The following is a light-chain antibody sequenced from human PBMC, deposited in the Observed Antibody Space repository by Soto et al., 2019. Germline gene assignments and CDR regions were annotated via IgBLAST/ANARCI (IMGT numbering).Light chain of an antibody. J-gene: IGKJ2*01. V-gene: IGKV1-39*01. CDR1: QGISSY. CDR2: AAS. Sequence: IQLTQSPSSLSASVGDRVTITCRASQGISSYLAWYQQKPGKAPKLLIYAASNLQSGVPSRFSGSGSGTDFTLTISNLQPEDFATYFCQQSYTTPVYSFGQGTKVDIK. CDR3: QQSYTTPVYS.